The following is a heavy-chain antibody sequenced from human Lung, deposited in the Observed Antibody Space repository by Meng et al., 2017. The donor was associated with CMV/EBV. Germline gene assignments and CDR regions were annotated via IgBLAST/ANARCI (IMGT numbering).Heavy chain of an antibody. CDR3: IKDFDSTGWYDEDF. V-gene: IGHV3-23*05. CDR1: KFIFSKYA. Sequence: SXTVSKFIFSKYAMNWVRQAPGKGLEWVSLISTSSTSAYYADSVKGRFTISRDDSKSTLYLQMNSLRVEDTAVYYCIKDFDSTGWYDEDFWGQGXLVTVSS. CDR2: ISTSSTSA. D-gene: IGHD6-19*01. J-gene: IGHJ4*02.